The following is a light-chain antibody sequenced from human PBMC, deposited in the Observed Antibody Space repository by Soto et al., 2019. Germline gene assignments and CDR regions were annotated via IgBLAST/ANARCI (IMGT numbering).Light chain of an antibody. CDR3: QQNNYWPS. Sequence: EIVMTQSPVTLSVSPGERATLSCRASQSVGSNLAWYQQKPGQAPRLLLYGASTRATVIPGRFSGSGSGTEFTLTITSLQSEDFAVYYCQQNNYWPSFGQGTKLEFK. CDR2: GAS. J-gene: IGKJ2*01. V-gene: IGKV3-15*01. CDR1: QSVGSN.